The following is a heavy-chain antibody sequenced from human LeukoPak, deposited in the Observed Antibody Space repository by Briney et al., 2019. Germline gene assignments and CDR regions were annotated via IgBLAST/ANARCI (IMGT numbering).Heavy chain of an antibody. CDR3: AKDYRMIAFGGVIGIDAFDI. D-gene: IGHD3-16*02. J-gene: IGHJ3*02. CDR1: GFTFSRYW. Sequence: GGSLRLSCAASGFTFSRYWMSWLRQAPRKGLEWVANIKSDTSERYHADSVEGRFTISRDNAKNSLYLQMNSLRAEDTALYYCAKDYRMIAFGGVIGIDAFDIWGQGTMVTVSS. CDR2: IKSDTSER. V-gene: IGHV3-7*03.